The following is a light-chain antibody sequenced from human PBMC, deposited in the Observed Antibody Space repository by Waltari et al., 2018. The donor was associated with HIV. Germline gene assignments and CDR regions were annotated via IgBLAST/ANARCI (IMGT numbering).Light chain of an antibody. CDR1: QSISTS. V-gene: IGKV1-39*01. Sequence: DIQLTQSPSSLPASVRDRVTITCRASQSISTSLNWYQHKPGEAPKLLIFDASRLHTGVPSRFSGSVSGTQFTLTISSLQPEDFATYYCQQAYRGRTFGQGTKVDIK. CDR2: DAS. J-gene: IGKJ1*01. CDR3: QQAYRGRT.